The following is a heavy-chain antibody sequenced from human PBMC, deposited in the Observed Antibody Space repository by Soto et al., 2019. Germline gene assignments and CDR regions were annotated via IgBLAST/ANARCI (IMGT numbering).Heavy chain of an antibody. V-gene: IGHV1-69*13. Sequence: SVKVSCKASGGTFSSYAISWVRQAPGQGLEWMGGIIPIFGTANYAQKFQGRVTITADESTSTAYMELRSLRSEDTAVYYCASARYSYGYSSYYYGMDVWGQGATVTVSS. CDR2: IIPIFGTA. J-gene: IGHJ6*02. CDR3: ASARYSYGYSSYYYGMDV. D-gene: IGHD5-18*01. CDR1: GGTFSSYA.